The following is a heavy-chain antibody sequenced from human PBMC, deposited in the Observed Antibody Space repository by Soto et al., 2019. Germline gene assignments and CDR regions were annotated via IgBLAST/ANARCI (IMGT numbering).Heavy chain of an antibody. V-gene: IGHV4-61*01. D-gene: IGHD3-22*01. CDR2: IYYSGST. CDR3: ARYYDSSGYYASSFDY. CDR1: GGSVSSGSYY. J-gene: IGHJ4*02. Sequence: TLSLTCTVSGGSVSSGSYYWSWIRQPPGKGLEWIGYIYYSGSTNYNPSLKSRVTISVDTSKNQFSLKLSSVTAADTAVYYCARYYDSSGYYASSFDYWGQGTLVTVSS.